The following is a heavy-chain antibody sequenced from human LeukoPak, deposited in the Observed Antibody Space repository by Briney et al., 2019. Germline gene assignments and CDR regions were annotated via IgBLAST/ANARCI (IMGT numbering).Heavy chain of an antibody. Sequence: SGPTLVNPPQTLTLTCTFSGFSLRTSGVGVGWIRQPPGKALEWLALIYWDDDKRYRPSLKTRLTITKDTSRNQVVLTMTNMDPVDTATYYCAHRQSYGFDSWGQGTLVTVSS. CDR3: AHRQSYGFDS. V-gene: IGHV2-5*02. D-gene: IGHD3-10*01. CDR1: GFSLRTSGVG. J-gene: IGHJ4*02. CDR2: IYWDDDK.